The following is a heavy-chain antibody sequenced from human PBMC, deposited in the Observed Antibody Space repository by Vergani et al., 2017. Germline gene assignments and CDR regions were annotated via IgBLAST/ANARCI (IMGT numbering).Heavy chain of an antibody. Sequence: VQLVESGAEVKKPGSSVKVSCKASGGTFSSYAISWVRQAPGQGLEWMGGSIPIFGTANYAQKCQGRGTITADESTSTAYMELSSLRSEDKAVSYCARVLDYVVYRGAFDIWGQGTMVTVSS. V-gene: IGHV1-69*01. J-gene: IGHJ3*02. CDR1: GGTFSSYA. CDR3: ARVLDYVVYRGAFDI. D-gene: IGHD4-17*01. CDR2: SIPIFGTA.